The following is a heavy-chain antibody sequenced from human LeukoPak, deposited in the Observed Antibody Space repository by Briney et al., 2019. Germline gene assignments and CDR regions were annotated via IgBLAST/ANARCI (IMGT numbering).Heavy chain of an antibody. V-gene: IGHV1-2*02. D-gene: IGHD4-17*01. CDR2: INPNSGGT. CDR3: ARDLLYGDALDY. CDR1: GYTFTGYY. Sequence: ASVKVSCKASGYTFTGYYMHWVRQAPGQGLEWKGWINPNSGGTNYAQKFQGRVTMTRDTSISTAYMELSRLRSDDTAVYYCARDLLYGDALDYWGQGTLVTVSS. J-gene: IGHJ4*02.